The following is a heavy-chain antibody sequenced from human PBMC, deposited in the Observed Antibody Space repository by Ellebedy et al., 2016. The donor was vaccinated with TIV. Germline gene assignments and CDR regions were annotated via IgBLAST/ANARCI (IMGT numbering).Heavy chain of an antibody. D-gene: IGHD6-6*01. CDR2: LSSDGFNK. V-gene: IGHV3-30-3*01. CDR1: GFAFSRYA. Sequence: PGGSLRLSCAASGFAFSRYAMHWVRQAPGKGLEWVAVLSSDGFNKYYTDSVKGRFTISRDNSKNTLYLQMNRLRADDTAVYYCARDGIAARPYYFDYWGQGALLTVSS. J-gene: IGHJ4*02. CDR3: ARDGIAARPYYFDY.